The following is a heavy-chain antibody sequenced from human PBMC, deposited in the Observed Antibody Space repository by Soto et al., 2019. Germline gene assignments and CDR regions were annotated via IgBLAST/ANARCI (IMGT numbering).Heavy chain of an antibody. D-gene: IGHD2-21*02. CDR1: GFTFSSYA. CDR3: AREDVVTAEVPDFDY. CDR2: ISYDGSNK. V-gene: IGHV3-30-3*01. Sequence: QVQLVESGGGVVQPGRSLRLSCAASGFTFSSYAMHWVRQAPGKGLEWVAVISYDGSNKYYADSVKGRFTISRDNSKNTLYLQMNSRRAEDTAVYYCAREDVVTAEVPDFDYWGQGTLVTVSS. J-gene: IGHJ4*02.